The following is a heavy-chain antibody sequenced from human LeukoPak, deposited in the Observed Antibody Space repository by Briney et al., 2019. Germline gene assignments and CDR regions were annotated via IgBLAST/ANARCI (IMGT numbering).Heavy chain of an antibody. Sequence: AGGSLRLSCAASGFTFSSYSMNWVRQAPGKGLEWVSSISSSSSYIYYADSVKGRFTISRDNAKNSLYLQMNSLRAEDTAVYYCARESGTWVDTAMGYYYYGMDVWGQGTTVTVSS. CDR1: GFTFSSYS. V-gene: IGHV3-21*01. J-gene: IGHJ6*02. CDR3: ARESGTWVDTAMGYYYYGMDV. CDR2: ISSSSSYI. D-gene: IGHD5-18*01.